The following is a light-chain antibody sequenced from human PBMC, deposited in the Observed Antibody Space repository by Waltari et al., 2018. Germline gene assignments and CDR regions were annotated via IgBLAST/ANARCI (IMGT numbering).Light chain of an antibody. CDR2: DVS. CDR1: SRDVGGFHL. CDR3: CSYAGSRIHVL. V-gene: IGLV2-23*02. Sequence: QSALPQPASVSGSPGQSITHSCTRPSRDVGGFHLAPRYHQYPGTAPKPRIYDVSKRPSGVSNRFAVSKSGNTASLTVSGLQAEEEADYYCCSYAGSRIHVLFGGGTKLTVL. J-gene: IGLJ2*01.